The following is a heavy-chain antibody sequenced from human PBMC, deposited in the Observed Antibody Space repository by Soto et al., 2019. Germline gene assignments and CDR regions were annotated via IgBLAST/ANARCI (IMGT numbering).Heavy chain of an antibody. CDR2: ISYDGSNK. CDR1: GFTFSSYG. V-gene: IGHV3-30*18. CDR3: AKPGSSGTYYVDY. D-gene: IGHD1-26*01. Sequence: GGSLRLSCAASGFTFSSYGMHWVCQAPGKGLEWVAVISYDGSNKYYADSVKGRFTISRDNSKNTLYLQMNSLRAEDTAVYYWAKPGSSGTYYVDYGGQEPRVTFS. J-gene: IGHJ4*02.